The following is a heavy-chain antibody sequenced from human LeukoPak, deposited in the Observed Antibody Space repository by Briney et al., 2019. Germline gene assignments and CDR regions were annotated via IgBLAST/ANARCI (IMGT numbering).Heavy chain of an antibody. J-gene: IGHJ6*03. D-gene: IGHD4-11*01. Sequence: GGSLRLSCEASGFALNSYTITWVRQAPGKGLESVSSITSRSSHIYIADSVKGRFTISRDNAKNSLFLQMSSLRVEDTAVYYCARVAQGATTENYFYYYMDAWGKGTTVTVSS. CDR3: ARVAQGATTENYFYYYMDA. CDR2: ITSRSSHI. CDR1: GFALNSYT. V-gene: IGHV3-21*01.